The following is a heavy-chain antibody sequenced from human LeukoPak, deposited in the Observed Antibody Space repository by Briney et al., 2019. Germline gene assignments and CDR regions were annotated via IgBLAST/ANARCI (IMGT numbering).Heavy chain of an antibody. V-gene: IGHV1-46*01. CDR1: GYTFTSYY. Sequence: GASVKVSCKASGYTFTSYYMHWVRQAPGQGLEWMGIINPSGGSTSYAQKFQGRVTMTRDMSTSTAYMELSSLRSEDTAVYYCAREGGIVGATRGFDYWGQGTLVTVSS. CDR3: AREGGIVGATRGFDY. CDR2: INPSGGST. J-gene: IGHJ4*02. D-gene: IGHD1-26*01.